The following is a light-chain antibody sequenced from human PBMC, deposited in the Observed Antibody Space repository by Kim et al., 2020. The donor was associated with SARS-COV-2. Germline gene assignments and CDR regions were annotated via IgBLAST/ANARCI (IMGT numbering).Light chain of an antibody. V-gene: IGKV3-11*01. J-gene: IGKJ4*02. CDR3: QQHTDWPFT. Sequence: PEGRATLCCGGSQGVSSYLAWYQQKPGQAPRLLIYDASNRASGIPARFSGSGSGTDFTLTINSLEPEDFAVYYCQQHTDWPFTFGGGTKVDIK. CDR1: QGVSSY. CDR2: DAS.